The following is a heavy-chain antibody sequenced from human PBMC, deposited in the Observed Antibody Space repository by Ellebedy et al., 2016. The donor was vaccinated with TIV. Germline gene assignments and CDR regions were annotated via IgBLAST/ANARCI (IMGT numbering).Heavy chain of an antibody. CDR3: ARASGIAAAAKRWYFDL. V-gene: IGHV5-51*01. CDR2: IYPGDSDT. J-gene: IGHJ2*01. Sequence: GESLKISXKGSGYSFTSYWIGWVRQMPGKGLEWMGIIYPGDSDTRYSPSFQGQVTISADKSISTAYLQWSSLKASDTAMYYCARASGIAAAAKRWYFDLWGRGTLVTVSS. D-gene: IGHD6-13*01. CDR1: GYSFTSYW.